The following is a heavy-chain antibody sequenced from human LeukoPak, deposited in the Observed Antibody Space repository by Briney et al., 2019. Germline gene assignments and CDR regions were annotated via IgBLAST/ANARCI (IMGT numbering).Heavy chain of an antibody. CDR2: ISSSSRYV. Sequence: SGGALRLSCAASGFTFSSYSMNWVRQTPGKGLGWVSSISSSSRYVYYADSVKGRFTISRDNAKNSLYLQMNSLRAEDTAVYYCARDRMGYSSSISNYWGQGTLVTVSS. CDR1: GFTFSSYS. D-gene: IGHD6-6*01. J-gene: IGHJ4*02. V-gene: IGHV3-21*06. CDR3: ARDRMGYSSSISNY.